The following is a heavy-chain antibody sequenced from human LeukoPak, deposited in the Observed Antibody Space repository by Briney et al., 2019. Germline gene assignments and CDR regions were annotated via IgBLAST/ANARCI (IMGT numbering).Heavy chain of an antibody. CDR1: GFTFSRYW. CDR3: ARDWALTGLEPDY. CDR2: IKQDGSDK. V-gene: IGHV3-7*01. Sequence: GGSLRLSCAASGFTFSRYWMSWVRQAPGKGLEWVANIKQDGSDKNYVDSVKGRFTISRDNAKNSLYLQMNSLRAEDTAVYYCARDWALTGLEPDYWGQGTLVTVSS. J-gene: IGHJ4*02. D-gene: IGHD7-27*01.